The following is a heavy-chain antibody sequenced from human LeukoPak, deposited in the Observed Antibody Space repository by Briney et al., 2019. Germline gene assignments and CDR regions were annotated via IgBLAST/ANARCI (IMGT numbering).Heavy chain of an antibody. Sequence: GGSLRLSCAASGFTFSSYSMNWVRHAPGRRLEGVSSISSSSSYIYYADSVKGRFTISRDNAKNSLYLQMNSLRAEDTAVYYCARDGAVAGRIFFQHWGQGILVTVSS. CDR2: ISSSSSYI. V-gene: IGHV3-21*01. CDR1: GFTFSSYS. J-gene: IGHJ1*01. D-gene: IGHD6-19*01. CDR3: ARDGAVAGRIFFQH.